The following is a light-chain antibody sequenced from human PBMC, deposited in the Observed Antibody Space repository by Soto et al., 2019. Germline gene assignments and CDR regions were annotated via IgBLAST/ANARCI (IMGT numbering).Light chain of an antibody. J-gene: IGLJ3*02. CDR2: EVR. CDR3: SSYTTTSTLV. CDR1: NRDVGSYNL. V-gene: IGLV2-14*01. Sequence: QSALTQPASVSGSPGQSITISCIGTNRDVGSYNLVSWYQQRPGEAPKLIISEVRNRPSGISYRFTGSKSGNTASLTISRLQAEDEADYYCSSYTTTSTLVFGGGTKVTVL.